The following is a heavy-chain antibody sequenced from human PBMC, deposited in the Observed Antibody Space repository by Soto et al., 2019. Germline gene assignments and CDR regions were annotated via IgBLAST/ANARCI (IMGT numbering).Heavy chain of an antibody. CDR3: AKDRTHFGGVMYVY. Sequence: EVQLLESGGGLVQPGGSLRLSCAASGFTFSSYAMSWVRQAPGKGLEWVSAISGSGGSTYYADSVKGRFTISRDNSKNTLYLQMNSLSAADTSVYYCAKDRTHFGGVMYVYWGQGTLVTVSS. D-gene: IGHD3-3*01. CDR1: GFTFSSYA. CDR2: ISGSGGST. V-gene: IGHV3-23*01. J-gene: IGHJ4*02.